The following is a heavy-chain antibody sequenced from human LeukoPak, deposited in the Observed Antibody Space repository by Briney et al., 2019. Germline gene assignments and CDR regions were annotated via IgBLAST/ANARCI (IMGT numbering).Heavy chain of an antibody. D-gene: IGHD6-19*01. CDR1: GFTFSRYW. CDR2: IKTDGSEK. Sequence: PGGSLRLSCAASGFTFSRYWMSWVRQAPGKGLEWVANIKTDGSEKYYVDSLKGRFIISRDNAKNSLYLQMNSLRAEDTAVYYCAGDWDGSGWPIDYWGQGTLVTVSS. CDR3: AGDWDGSGWPIDY. J-gene: IGHJ4*02. V-gene: IGHV3-7*05.